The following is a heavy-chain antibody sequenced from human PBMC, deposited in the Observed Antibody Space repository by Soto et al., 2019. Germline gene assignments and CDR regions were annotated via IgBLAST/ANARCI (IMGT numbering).Heavy chain of an antibody. J-gene: IGHJ5*02. D-gene: IGHD3-3*01. Sequence: SETLSLTCAVYGGSFSGYYWIWIRQPPGKGLEWIGEINHSGSTNYNPSLKSRVTISVDTSKNQFSLKLSSVTAADTAVYYCARGVVTIFGVVIISSWFDPWGQGTLVTVSS. CDR2: INHSGST. V-gene: IGHV4-34*01. CDR3: ARGVVTIFGVVIISSWFDP. CDR1: GGSFSGYY.